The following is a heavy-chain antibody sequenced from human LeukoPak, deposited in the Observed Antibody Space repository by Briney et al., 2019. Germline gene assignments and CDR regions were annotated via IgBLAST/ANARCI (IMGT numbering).Heavy chain of an antibody. V-gene: IGHV1-69*04. D-gene: IGHD2-2*01. CDR2: IIPILGIA. Sequence: GASVKVSCKASGYTFTSYGISWVRQAPGQGLEWMGRIIPILGIANYAQKFQGRVTITAAKSTSTAYMELSSLRSEDTAVYYCATGHARYYFDYWGQGTLVTVSS. CDR1: GYTFTSYG. CDR3: ATGHARYYFDY. J-gene: IGHJ4*02.